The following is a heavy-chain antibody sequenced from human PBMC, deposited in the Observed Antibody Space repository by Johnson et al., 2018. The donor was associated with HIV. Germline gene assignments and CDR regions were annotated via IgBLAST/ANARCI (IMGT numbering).Heavy chain of an antibody. CDR2: ISHDGSNK. CDR1: GFTFRSYG. D-gene: IGHD3-10*01. V-gene: IGHV3-30*18. CDR3: TKGKIGGGSYSAPDAFDM. J-gene: IGHJ3*02. Sequence: QVQLVESGGGVVQPGRSLRLSCAATGFTFRSYGMHWVRQAPGKGLEWVACISHDGSNKYYADSVKGRFTISRDNSTNTMYLQMNILRAEYTAVYYCTKGKIGGGSYSAPDAFDMWGQGTMVTVSS.